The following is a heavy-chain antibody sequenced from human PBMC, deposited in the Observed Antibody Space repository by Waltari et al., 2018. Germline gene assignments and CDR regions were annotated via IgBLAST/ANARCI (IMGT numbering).Heavy chain of an antibody. Sequence: EVQLLASGGGLVQHGGSLRISCAASGLPFGSHARFGFRQAPGKGLEWVSSIRSSGGDAYYTDSVKGRFTISRDNSKNMLYLEVNSLRVEDTATYYCARRGGTGPVTVGGIHCDYWGQGTLVTVFS. D-gene: IGHD3-22*01. J-gene: IGHJ4*02. V-gene: IGHV3-23*01. CDR2: IRSSGGDA. CDR3: ARRGGTGPVTVGGIHCDY. CDR1: GLPFGSHA.